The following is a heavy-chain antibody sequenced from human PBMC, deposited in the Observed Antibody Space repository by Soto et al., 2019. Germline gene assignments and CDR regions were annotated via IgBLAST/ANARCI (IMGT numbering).Heavy chain of an antibody. V-gene: IGHV4-34*01. D-gene: IGHD3-10*01. CDR1: GGSFSCYY. J-gene: IGHJ5*02. Sequence: SETLSLTCAVYGGSFSCYYWSWIRQAPGKGLEWIGEINHSGSTNYNPSLKSRVTISVDTSKNQFSLKLSSVTAADTAVYYCARPRITMVRGVITPTGFDPWGQGTLVTVSS. CDR3: ARPRITMVRGVITPTGFDP. CDR2: INHSGST.